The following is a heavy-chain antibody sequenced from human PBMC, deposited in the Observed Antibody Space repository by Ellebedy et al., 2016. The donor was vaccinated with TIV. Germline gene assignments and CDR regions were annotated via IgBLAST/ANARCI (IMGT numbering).Heavy chain of an antibody. V-gene: IGHV4-59*12. J-gene: IGHJ4*02. D-gene: IGHD3-22*01. CDR1: GGSISGYY. CDR3: ARASRNYYTSFFDI. CDR2: SYYSGNI. Sequence: MPGGSLRLSCTVSGGSISGYYWSWIRQPPGKGLEWIGYSYYSGNINYNPSLKNRVSISVDTYRNRLSLRLSSVTAADSAVYYCARASRNYYTSFFDIWGQGSLVTVSS.